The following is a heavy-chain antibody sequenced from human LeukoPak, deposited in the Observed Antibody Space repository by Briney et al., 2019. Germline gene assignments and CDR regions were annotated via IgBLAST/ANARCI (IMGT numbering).Heavy chain of an antibody. V-gene: IGHV4-59*01. D-gene: IGHD3-10*01. J-gene: IGHJ4*02. CDR1: GGSISSYY. CDR2: IYYSGST. Sequence: SETLSLTCTVSGGSISSYYWSWIRQSPGKGLEWIGCIYYSGSTNYNPSLKSRVTISVDTSKNQFSLKLSSVTAADTAVYYCASLYYYGSGSFLDYWGQGTLVTVSS. CDR3: ASLYYYGSGSFLDY.